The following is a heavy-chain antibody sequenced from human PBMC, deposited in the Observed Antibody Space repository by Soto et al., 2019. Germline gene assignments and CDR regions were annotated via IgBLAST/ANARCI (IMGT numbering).Heavy chain of an antibody. CDR1: EGTFSSYS. D-gene: IGHD6-25*01. CDR2: IIPLLGTA. J-gene: IGHJ6*02. Sequence: QAELVQSGAEVKKPGSSVNVSCKASEGTFSSYSITWVRQAPGQRLEWMGEIIPLLGTANYAQKFQGRVTITGDKSTSTIYMGLSSLRSDDTAVYYCARDPVDLFGYMDVWGQWTTVTVSS. V-gene: IGHV1-69*06. CDR3: ARDPVDLFGYMDV.